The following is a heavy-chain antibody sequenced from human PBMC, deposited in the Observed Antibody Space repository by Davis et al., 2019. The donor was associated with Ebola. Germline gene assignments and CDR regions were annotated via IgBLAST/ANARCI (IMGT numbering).Heavy chain of an antibody. Sequence: ASVKVSCKASGYTFTSYAMHWVRQAPGQRLEWMGWINGGNGNTRYAQKFQGRVTITADESTSTAYMELSSLRSEDTAVYYCARDGGGRELVLLNWFDPWGQGTLVTVSS. V-gene: IGHV1-3*01. J-gene: IGHJ5*02. CDR3: ARDGGGRELVLLNWFDP. CDR1: GYTFTSYA. CDR2: INGGNGNT. D-gene: IGHD6-6*01.